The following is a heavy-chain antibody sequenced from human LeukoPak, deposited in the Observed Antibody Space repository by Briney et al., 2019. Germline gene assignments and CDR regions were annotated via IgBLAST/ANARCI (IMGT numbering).Heavy chain of an antibody. V-gene: IGHV7-4-1*02. Sequence: GASVKVSCKASGYTFTSYAMNWVRQAPGQGLEWMGWINTNTGNPTYAQGFTGRFVFSLDTSVSTAYLQISSLKAEDTAVYYCARDDDRAYGSGSYYNERGSNWGQGTLVTVSS. CDR1: GYTFTSYA. CDR2: INTNTGNP. J-gene: IGHJ4*02. D-gene: IGHD3-10*01. CDR3: ARDDDRAYGSGSYYNERGSN.